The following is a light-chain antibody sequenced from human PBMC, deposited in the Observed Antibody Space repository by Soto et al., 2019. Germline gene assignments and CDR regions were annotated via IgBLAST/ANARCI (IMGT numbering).Light chain of an antibody. CDR2: RNN. J-gene: IGLJ2*01. V-gene: IGLV1-47*01. Sequence: QSVLTQPPSASGTPGQRVTISCSGSSSNVAINSVYWYQQIPGTAPKLLIYRNNQRPSGVPDRFSGSKSGTPASLAISGLRSEDEADYYCAAWDDSLSVLVIGGGTKLTVL. CDR3: AAWDDSLSVLV. CDR1: SSNVAINS.